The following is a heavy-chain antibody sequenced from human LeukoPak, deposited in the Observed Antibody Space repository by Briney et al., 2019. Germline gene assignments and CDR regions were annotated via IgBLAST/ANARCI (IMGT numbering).Heavy chain of an antibody. CDR3: ARADYYDSSGCDY. CDR2: IYYSGST. Sequence: SETLSFTCTVSGGSISSNSYYWGWIRQPPGKGLKWIGSIYYSGSTYYNPSLKSRVTISVDTSKNQFSLKLSSVTAADTAVYYCARADYYDSSGCDYWGQGTLVTVSS. D-gene: IGHD3-22*01. V-gene: IGHV4-39*07. J-gene: IGHJ4*02. CDR1: GGSISSNSYY.